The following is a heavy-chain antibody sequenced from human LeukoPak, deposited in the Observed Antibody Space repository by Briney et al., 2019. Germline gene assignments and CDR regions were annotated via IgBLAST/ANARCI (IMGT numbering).Heavy chain of an antibody. V-gene: IGHV3-48*04. CDR1: GFTFSSYS. CDR3: ARRSSSWYPDY. D-gene: IGHD6-13*01. J-gene: IGHJ4*02. CDR2: ISSSGSTI. Sequence: PGGSLRLSCAASGFTFSSYSMTWVRQTPGKGLEWVSYISSSGSTIYYADSVKGRFTISRDNAKNSLYLQMNSLRAEDTAVYYCARRSSSWYPDYWGQGTLVTVSS.